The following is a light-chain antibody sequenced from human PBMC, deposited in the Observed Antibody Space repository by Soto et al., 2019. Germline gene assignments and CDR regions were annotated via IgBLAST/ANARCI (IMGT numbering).Light chain of an antibody. Sequence: EIVLTQSPATLSLSPGERATLSCRASQSVSSYLAWYQQKPGQAPRLLIYDASNRATGIPARFSGSGSGTDFTLTISSLESEDFAVYYGQQRSNWPGTFGQGTRLEIK. CDR2: DAS. V-gene: IGKV3-11*01. J-gene: IGKJ5*01. CDR3: QQRSNWPGT. CDR1: QSVSSY.